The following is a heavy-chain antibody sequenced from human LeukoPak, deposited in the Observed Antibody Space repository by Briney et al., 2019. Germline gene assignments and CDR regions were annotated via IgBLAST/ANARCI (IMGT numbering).Heavy chain of an antibody. J-gene: IGHJ4*02. V-gene: IGHV4-34*01. CDR2: INHSGST. CDR1: GGSFSGYY. D-gene: IGHD3-22*01. Sequence: SETLSLTCAVHGGSFSGYYWSWIRQPPGKGLEWIGEINHSGSTNYNPSLKSRVTISVDTSKNQFSLKLSSVTAADTAVYYCARGGNRYYYDSSGYYSHWGQGTLVTVSS. CDR3: ARGGNRYYYDSSGYYSH.